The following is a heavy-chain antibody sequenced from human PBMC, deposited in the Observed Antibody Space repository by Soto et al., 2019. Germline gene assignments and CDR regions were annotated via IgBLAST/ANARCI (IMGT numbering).Heavy chain of an antibody. J-gene: IGHJ5*02. CDR3: AREGPSYDFWSGYSRWFDP. CDR2: ISAYNGNT. V-gene: IGHV1-18*01. Sequence: ASVKVSCKASGYTFTSYGISWVRQAPGQGLEWMGWISAYNGNTNYAQKLQGRVTMTTDTSTSTAYIELRSLRSDDTAVYYCAREGPSYDFWSGYSRWFDPWGQGTLVPVSS. CDR1: GYTFTSYG. D-gene: IGHD3-3*01.